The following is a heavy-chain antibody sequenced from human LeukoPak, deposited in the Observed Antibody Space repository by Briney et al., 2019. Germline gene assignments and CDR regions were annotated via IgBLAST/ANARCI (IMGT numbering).Heavy chain of an antibody. D-gene: IGHD2-2*01. CDR2: ISPNSGGT. V-gene: IGHV1-2*02. J-gene: IGHJ4*02. CDR1: GYTFTGYY. Sequence: ASVKVSCKASGYTFTGYYMHWVRQAPGQGLEWMGWISPNSGGTNYAQKFQGRVTMTRDTSISTAYMELSRLRSDDTAVYYCARGSPQWGFVVPAAVIDYWGQGTLVTVSS. CDR3: ARGSPQWGFVVPAAVIDY.